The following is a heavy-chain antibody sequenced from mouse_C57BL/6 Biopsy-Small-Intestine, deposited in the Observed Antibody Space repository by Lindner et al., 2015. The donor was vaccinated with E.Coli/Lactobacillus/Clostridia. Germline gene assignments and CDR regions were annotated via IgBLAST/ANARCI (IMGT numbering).Heavy chain of an antibody. V-gene: IGHV1-42*01. CDR1: GYAFSSSW. CDR3: AKSSRGRTYPDY. CDR2: INLSTGGT. Sequence: VQLQESGPELVKPGASVKISCKASGYAFSSSWMNWVKQSPEKSLEWIGEINLSTGGTTYNQKFRARATMTVDGSSRTAYMQIRSLTSEDSAVYYCAKSSRGRTYPDYWGQGTTLTVSS. J-gene: IGHJ2*01. D-gene: IGHD1-1*01.